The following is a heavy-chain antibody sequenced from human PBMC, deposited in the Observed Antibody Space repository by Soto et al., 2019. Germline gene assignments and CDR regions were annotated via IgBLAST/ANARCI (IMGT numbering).Heavy chain of an antibody. D-gene: IGHD3-10*01. Sequence: GGSLRLSSSASGFSFSSYAMHWVRQAPGKGLEWVSVISYDGSSKYYADSVKGRFTISRDNSKNTLYLQMNSLRAEDTAVYYCAREGRGVITRTNYFDYWGQGTLVTVSS. CDR3: AREGRGVITRTNYFDY. V-gene: IGHV3-30*04. J-gene: IGHJ4*02. CDR2: ISYDGSSK. CDR1: GFSFSSYA.